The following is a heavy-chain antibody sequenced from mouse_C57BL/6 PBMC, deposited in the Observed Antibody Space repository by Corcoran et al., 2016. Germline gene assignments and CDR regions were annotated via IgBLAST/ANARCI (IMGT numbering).Heavy chain of an antibody. CDR3: ARVYGSSYSAWFAY. CDR1: GYSITSGYY. V-gene: IGHV3-6*01. D-gene: IGHD1-1*01. J-gene: IGHJ3*01. Sequence: DVQLQESGPGLVKPSQSLSLTCSVTGYSITSGYYWNWIRQFPGNKLEWMGYISYDGSNNYNPSLKNRISITRDTSKNQFFLKLNSVTTEDTATYYCARVYGSSYSAWFAYWGQGTLVTVSA. CDR2: ISYDGSN.